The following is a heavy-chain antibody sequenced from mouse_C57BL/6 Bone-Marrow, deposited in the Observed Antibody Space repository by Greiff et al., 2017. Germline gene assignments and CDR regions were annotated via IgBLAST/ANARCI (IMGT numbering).Heavy chain of an antibody. CDR1: GYAFSSYW. D-gene: IGHD1-1*01. CDR3: ARSSGSSPYFYV. J-gene: IGHJ1*03. Sequence: QVQLQQSGAELVKPGASVKISCKASGYAFSSYWMNWVKQRPGKGLEWIGQIYPGDGDTNYNGKFKGKATLTADKSSSTAYMQLSSLTSEDSAVYFCARSSGSSPYFYVWGTGTTVTVSS. V-gene: IGHV1-80*01. CDR2: IYPGDGDT.